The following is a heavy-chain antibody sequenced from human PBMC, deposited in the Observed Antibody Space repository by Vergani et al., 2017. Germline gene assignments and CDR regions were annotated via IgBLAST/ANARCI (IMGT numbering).Heavy chain of an antibody. D-gene: IGHD5-24*01. J-gene: IGHJ4*02. Sequence: EVQLLQSEGAVVQPGGSLRLSCVASGFTFSSHARSWVRQGHGQGLEWVSSSKNTGDSTHYADSVKGRFTISSDNSKNTLYLQMNSLRVEDTSVYYCGRGSDNYNWGQGTLVTVSS. V-gene: IGHV3-23*01. CDR1: GFTFSSHA. CDR3: GRGSDNYN. CDR2: SKNTGDST.